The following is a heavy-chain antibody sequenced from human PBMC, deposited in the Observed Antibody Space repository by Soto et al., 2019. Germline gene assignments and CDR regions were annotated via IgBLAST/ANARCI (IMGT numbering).Heavy chain of an antibody. V-gene: IGHV6-1*01. CDR3: ARDDSPVAAAGTFFDY. CDR2: TYYRSKWYN. Sequence: QSQTLSLTCAISGDSVSSNSAAWNWIRQSPSRGLEWLGRTYYRSKWYNDYAVSVKSRITINPDTSKNQFSLQLNSVTPEDTAVYYCARDDSPVAAAGTFFDYWGQGTLVTVSS. D-gene: IGHD6-13*01. J-gene: IGHJ4*02. CDR1: GDSVSSNSAA.